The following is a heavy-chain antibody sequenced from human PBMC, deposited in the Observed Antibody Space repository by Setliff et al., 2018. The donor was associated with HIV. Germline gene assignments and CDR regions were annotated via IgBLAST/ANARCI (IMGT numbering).Heavy chain of an antibody. V-gene: IGHV4-39*01. CDR3: ARHRGITMIVVVILDAFDI. J-gene: IGHJ3*02. CDR1: GASITNDSFY. D-gene: IGHD3-22*01. CDR2: IHHSGPT. Sequence: SETLSLTCTVSGASITNDSFYWGWIRQSPGKGLEWIAHIHHSGPTYYNPSLKSRVTMSVDTSKSQFSLRLSSVTATDTAVYYCARHRGITMIVVVILDAFDIWGQGTMVTVSS.